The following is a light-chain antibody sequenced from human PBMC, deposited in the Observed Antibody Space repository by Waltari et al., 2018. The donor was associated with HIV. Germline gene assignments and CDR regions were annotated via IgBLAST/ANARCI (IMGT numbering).Light chain of an antibody. CDR1: SSDVGGYNS. CDR3: SSFSDNNRIV. Sequence: QSALTQPPSASGSPGQSVAISCTGTSSDVGGYNSVSWHQQHPGKAPKLLIYAVNKRPSGVPVLFSGSKSGNTASLTVSGLQVDDEADYYCSSFSDNNRIVFGTGTRVTVL. CDR2: AVN. J-gene: IGLJ1*01. V-gene: IGLV2-8*01.